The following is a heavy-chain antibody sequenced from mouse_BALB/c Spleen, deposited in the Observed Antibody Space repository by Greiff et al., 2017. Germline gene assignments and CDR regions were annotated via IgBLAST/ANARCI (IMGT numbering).Heavy chain of an antibody. V-gene: IGHV1S22*01. CDR1: GYTFTSYW. CDR3: TRGYYGSSYDY. CDR2: IYPGSGST. D-gene: IGHD1-1*01. J-gene: IGHJ2*01. Sequence: LQQPGSELVRPGASVKLSCKASGYTFTSYWMHWVKQRPGQGLEWIGNIYPGSGSTNYDEKFKSKATLTVDTSSSTAYMQLSSLTSEDSAVYYCTRGYYGSSYDYWGQGTTLTVSS.